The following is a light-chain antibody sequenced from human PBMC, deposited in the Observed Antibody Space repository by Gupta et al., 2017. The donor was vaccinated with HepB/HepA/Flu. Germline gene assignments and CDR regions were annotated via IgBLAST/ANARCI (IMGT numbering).Light chain of an antibody. Sequence: QSVVTQPPSASGTPGQRVTISCSGSSSNIGSNYVYWYQQFPGTAPKLLIYRNNQRPSGVPDRFSGSKSGTSASLAISGLRSDDEADYYCATWDDSLSGYVFGNGTNVTVL. CDR3: ATWDDSLSGYV. J-gene: IGLJ1*01. CDR1: SSNIGSNY. CDR2: RNN. V-gene: IGLV1-47*01.